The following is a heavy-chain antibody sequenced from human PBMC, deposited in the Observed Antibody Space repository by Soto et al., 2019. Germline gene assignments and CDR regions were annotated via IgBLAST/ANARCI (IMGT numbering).Heavy chain of an antibody. D-gene: IGHD3-3*01. J-gene: IGHJ5*02. Sequence: QVQLVQSGAEVKKPGSSVKVSCKASGGTFSSYAISWVRQAPGQGLEWMGGIIPIFGTANYAQKFQGRVTITADESTSTAYMELSSLRSEDTAVYYCARVRITIFGVVKEGHNWFDPWGQGTLVTVSS. CDR3: ARVRITIFGVVKEGHNWFDP. CDR1: GGTFSSYA. V-gene: IGHV1-69*01. CDR2: IIPIFGTA.